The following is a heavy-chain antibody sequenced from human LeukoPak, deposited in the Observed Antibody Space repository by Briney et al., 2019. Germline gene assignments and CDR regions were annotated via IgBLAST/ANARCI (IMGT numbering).Heavy chain of an antibody. CDR3: ARHFYGYFDY. CDR1: GFTFSNYW. J-gene: IGHJ4*02. Sequence: GGSLRLSCAVSGFTFSNYWKRWVRQAPGKRLEWVANIKQDGTEKYYVDSMKGRFTISRDNARNSLYLQMNSLRAEDTAVYYCARHFYGYFDYWGQGTLVTVSS. V-gene: IGHV3-7*01. CDR2: IKQDGTEK. D-gene: IGHD3-10*01.